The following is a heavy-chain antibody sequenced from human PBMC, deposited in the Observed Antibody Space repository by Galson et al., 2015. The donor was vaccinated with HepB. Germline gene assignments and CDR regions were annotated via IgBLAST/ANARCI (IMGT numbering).Heavy chain of an antibody. CDR1: GYSFTSYW. J-gene: IGHJ4*02. V-gene: IGHV5-10-1*01. Sequence: QSGAEVKKPGESLRISCKGSGYSFTSYWISWVRQMPGKGLEWMGRIDPSDSYTNYSPSFQGHVTISADKSISTAYLQWSSLKASDTAMYYCARLTFPDHSGLFNREFDYWGQGTLVTVSS. CDR2: IDPSDSYT. D-gene: IGHD6-19*01. CDR3: ARLTFPDHSGLFNREFDY.